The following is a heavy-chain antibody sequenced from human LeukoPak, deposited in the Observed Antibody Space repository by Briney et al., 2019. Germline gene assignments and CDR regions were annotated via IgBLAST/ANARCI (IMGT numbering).Heavy chain of an antibody. CDR3: TRGDSGGLH. D-gene: IGHD4-23*01. J-gene: IGHJ4*02. CDR2: INIDGTGT. Sequence: GGSLRLSCAGSGFTFSSYWMHWVRQAPGKGLVWASRINIDGTGTTYADSVKGRFTISRDNAKNTLYLEMNSLRAEDTAVYFCTRGDSGGLHWGQGTLVTVSS. V-gene: IGHV3-74*01. CDR1: GFTFSSYW.